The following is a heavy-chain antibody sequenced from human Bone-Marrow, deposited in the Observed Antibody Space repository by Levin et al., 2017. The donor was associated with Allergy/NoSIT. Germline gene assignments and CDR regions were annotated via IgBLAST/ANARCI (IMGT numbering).Heavy chain of an antibody. D-gene: IGHD3-10*01. CDR3: ARRRNMVRGGPRAFDI. Sequence: ASETLSLTCTVSGGSIIGDYWNWIRQPPGKGLEWIGYVYYNDITNYNPSLESRLTISLDTSKNQVSLNLTSVTATDTAVYYCARRRNMVRGGPRAFDIWGQGTMVTVS. J-gene: IGHJ3*02. V-gene: IGHV4-59*08. CDR1: GGSIIGDY. CDR2: VYYNDIT.